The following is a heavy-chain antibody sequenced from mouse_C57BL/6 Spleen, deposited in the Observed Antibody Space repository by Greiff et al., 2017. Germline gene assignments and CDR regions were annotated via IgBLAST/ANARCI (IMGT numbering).Heavy chain of an antibody. D-gene: IGHD2-10*01. CDR3: TRPLLPYYAMDY. CDR1: GYTFTDYE. Sequence: VQLQESGAELVRPGASVTLSCKASGYTFTDYEMHWVKQTPVHGLEWIGAIDPETGGTAYNQKFKGKAILTADKSSSTAYMELRSLTSEDSAVYYCTRPLLPYYAMDYWGQGTSVTVSS. J-gene: IGHJ4*01. CDR2: IDPETGGT. V-gene: IGHV1-15*01.